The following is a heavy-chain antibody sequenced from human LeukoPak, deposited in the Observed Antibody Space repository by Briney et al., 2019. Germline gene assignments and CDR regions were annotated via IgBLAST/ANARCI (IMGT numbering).Heavy chain of an antibody. D-gene: IGHD3-10*01. J-gene: IGHJ6*03. Sequence: PGGSLRLSCAASGFTFSSYSMNWVRQAPGKGLEWVSSISSSSSYIYYADSVKGRFTISRDNAKNSLYLQMNSLRAEDTAVYYCARVRYYYGSGSYYPSFYMDVWGKGTTVTISS. CDR2: ISSSSSYI. CDR3: ARVRYYYGSGSYYPSFYMDV. V-gene: IGHV3-21*01. CDR1: GFTFSSYS.